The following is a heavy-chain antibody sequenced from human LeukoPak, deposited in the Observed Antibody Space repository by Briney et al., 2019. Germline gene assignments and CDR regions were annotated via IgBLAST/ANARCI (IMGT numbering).Heavy chain of an antibody. J-gene: IGHJ6*04. CDR1: GGTFSSYA. CDR2: IIPIPGIA. V-gene: IGHV1-69*04. Sequence: SVKVSCKASGGTFSSYAISWVRQAPGQGLEWMGRIIPIPGIANYAQKLQGRVTMTTDTSTSTAYMELRSLRSDDTAVYYCAREETDVWGKGTTVTVSS. CDR3: AREETDV.